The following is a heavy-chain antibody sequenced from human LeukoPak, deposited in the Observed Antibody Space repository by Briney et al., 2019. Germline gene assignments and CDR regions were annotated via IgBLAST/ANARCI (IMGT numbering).Heavy chain of an antibody. CDR2: IRTQPYGGST. J-gene: IGHJ3*01. Sequence: GGSLRLSCTVSGFTFADYAMSWVRQAPGKGPEWVGFIRTQPYGGSTQYAASVKGRFTISRDDSESIAYLQMNGLKTEDTAIYYCSKGVSPHAPFDAFDVWGRGTLVTVSS. D-gene: IGHD3-10*01. CDR1: GFTFADYA. V-gene: IGHV3-49*04. CDR3: SKGVSPHAPFDAFDV.